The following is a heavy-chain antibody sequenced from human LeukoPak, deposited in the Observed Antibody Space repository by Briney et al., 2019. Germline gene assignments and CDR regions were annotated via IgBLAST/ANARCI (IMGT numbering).Heavy chain of an antibody. CDR3: ARGLTAMPDY. CDR2: IKKDGSEK. CDR1: GFTFNNYW. V-gene: IGHV3-7*03. Sequence: GGSLRLSCAASGFTFNNYWMTWVRQAPGKGLEWVANIKKDGSEKYYVDSVKGRFTVSRDNSKNTLYLQMDSLRSEDTAVYYCARGLTAMPDYWGQGTLVTVSS. D-gene: IGHD5-18*01. J-gene: IGHJ4*02.